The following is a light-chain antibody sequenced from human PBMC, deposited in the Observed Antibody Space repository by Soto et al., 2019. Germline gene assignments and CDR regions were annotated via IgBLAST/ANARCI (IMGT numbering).Light chain of an antibody. CDR2: GAS. CDR3: QKYDSAPWT. CDR1: QGISNY. Sequence: EIQMTQSPSSLSASVGDRVTITCRASQGISNYLAWYQQKPGKVPKLLIYGASTLQSGVPSRLSGSGSGTDFTLIINSLQPDDVAAYYCQKYDSAPWTFGQWTKVEIK. V-gene: IGKV1-27*01. J-gene: IGKJ1*01.